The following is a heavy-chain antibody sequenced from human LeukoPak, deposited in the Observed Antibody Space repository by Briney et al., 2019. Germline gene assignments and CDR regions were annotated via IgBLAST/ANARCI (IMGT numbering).Heavy chain of an antibody. J-gene: IGHJ4*02. CDR3: ARVDYDFWGGYSLGCDY. V-gene: IGHV1-18*01. D-gene: IGHD3-3*01. CDR1: GYTFTSYG. Sequence: GASVKVSCTASGYTFTSYGISWVRQAPGQGLEWMGWISAYNGNTNYAQKLQGRVTMSTDTSASTAYMEMRSLRSDDTAVYYCARVDYDFWGGYSLGCDYWGQGTLVTVSS. CDR2: ISAYNGNT.